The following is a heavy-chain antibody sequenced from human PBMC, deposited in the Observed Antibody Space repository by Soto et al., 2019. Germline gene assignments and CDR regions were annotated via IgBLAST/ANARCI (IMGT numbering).Heavy chain of an antibody. J-gene: IGHJ4*02. CDR2: INHSGST. Sequence: PSETLSLTCAVYGGSFSGYYWSWIRQPPGKGLEWIGEINHSGSTNHNPSLKSRVTISVDTSKNQFSLKLSSVTAADTAVYYCARGKLSDYVWGSYRYHFDYWGQGTVVTVSS. D-gene: IGHD3-16*02. CDR1: GGSFSGYY. V-gene: IGHV4-34*01. CDR3: ARGKLSDYVWGSYRYHFDY.